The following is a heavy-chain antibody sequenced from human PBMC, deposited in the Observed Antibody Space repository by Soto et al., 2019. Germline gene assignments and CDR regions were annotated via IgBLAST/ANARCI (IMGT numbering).Heavy chain of an antibody. D-gene: IGHD3-9*01. V-gene: IGHV1-8*01. CDR1: GYTFNTYD. CDR3: ARSGATGYYSTPYYGMDV. J-gene: IGHJ6*02. Sequence: QEQLVESGAEVKKPGASVKISCKASGYTFNTYDINWVRQATGQGLEWMGWMNPESGSTGFAQSFQGRITLTGNTSINTVYMEVSSLTNDDTAGYFCARSGATGYYSTPYYGMDVWGPGTTVTVSS. CDR2: MNPESGST.